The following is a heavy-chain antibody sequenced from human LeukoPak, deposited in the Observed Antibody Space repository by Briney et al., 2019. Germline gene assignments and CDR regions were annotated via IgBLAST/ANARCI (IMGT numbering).Heavy chain of an antibody. CDR1: GFTFSSYA. J-gene: IGHJ4*02. V-gene: IGHV3-23*01. Sequence: GSLRLSCAASGFTFSSYAMSWVRQAPGKGLEWVSAISGSGGSTYYADSVKGRFTISRDNSKNTLYLQMNSLRAEDTAVYYCAKLYDSSGYYEYYFDYWGQGTLVTVSS. CDR3: AKLYDSSGYYEYYFDY. D-gene: IGHD3-22*01. CDR2: ISGSGGST.